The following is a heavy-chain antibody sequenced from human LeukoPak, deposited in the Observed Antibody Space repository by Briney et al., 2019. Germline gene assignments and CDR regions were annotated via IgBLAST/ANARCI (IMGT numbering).Heavy chain of an antibody. J-gene: IGHJ2*01. Sequence: GGSLRLSCAASGFTVSSNYMSWVRQAPGKGLEWVSVIYSGGSTYYADSVKGRFTISRDNSKNTLYLQMNSLRAEDTAVYYCARGGSSGWRYWYFDLWGRGTLVTVSS. CDR2: IYSGGST. V-gene: IGHV3-53*01. CDR1: GFTVSSNY. CDR3: ARGGSSGWRYWYFDL. D-gene: IGHD6-19*01.